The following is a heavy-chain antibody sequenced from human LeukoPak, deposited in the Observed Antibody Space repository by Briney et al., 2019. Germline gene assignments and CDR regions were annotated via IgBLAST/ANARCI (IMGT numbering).Heavy chain of an antibody. CDR1: GFIFNNYA. CDR3: AKRGGYLVDP. Sequence: GGSLRLSCVASGFIFNNYAMSWVRQASGKGLEWVSVITGGGGNTYYADSVKGRFTISRDNSKNTLYLQMNSLRAEDTAVYYCAKRGGYLVDPWGQGTLVTVSS. V-gene: IGHV3-23*01. J-gene: IGHJ5*02. D-gene: IGHD3-16*01. CDR2: ITGGGGNT.